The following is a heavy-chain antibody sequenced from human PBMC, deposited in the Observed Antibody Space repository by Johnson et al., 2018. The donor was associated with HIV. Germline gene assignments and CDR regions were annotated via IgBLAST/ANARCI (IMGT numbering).Heavy chain of an antibody. Sequence: QLVESGGGLVQPGRSLRLSCAASGFTFDDYAMHWVRQAPGKGLEWVSGISWNSGSIGYADSVKGRFTISRDNAKNSLYLQMNSLRAEDTALYYCAAERYCSGGSCPRDYAFDIWGQGTMVTVSS. CDR3: AAERYCSGGSCPRDYAFDI. CDR2: ISWNSGSI. CDR1: GFTFDDYA. V-gene: IGHV3-9*01. J-gene: IGHJ3*02. D-gene: IGHD2-15*01.